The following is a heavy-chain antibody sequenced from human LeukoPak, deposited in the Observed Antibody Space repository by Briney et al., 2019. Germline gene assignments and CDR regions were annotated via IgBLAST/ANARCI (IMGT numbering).Heavy chain of an antibody. CDR1: GFTFSNYW. CDR3: AGSGVTAGLDY. V-gene: IGHV3-74*01. D-gene: IGHD4-23*01. Sequence: GGSLRLSCAASGFTFSNYWMFWVRQAPGKGLVWVSRINSDGSSTIYADSVKGRFTISRDNAKNTLYLQMNSLRAEDTAVYYCAGSGVTAGLDYWGQGTLVTVSS. J-gene: IGHJ4*02. CDR2: INSDGSST.